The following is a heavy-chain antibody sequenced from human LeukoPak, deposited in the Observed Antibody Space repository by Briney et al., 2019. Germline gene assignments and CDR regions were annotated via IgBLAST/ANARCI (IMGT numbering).Heavy chain of an antibody. CDR2: IWSDASNQ. Sequence: GTSLRLSCEASGFSFSHFGMHWVRQAPGKGLEWVAVIWSDASNQDYGDSVKGRFTISRDNFKKTVSLQMDSLRAEDTAVYYCAKDAQRGFDSGNSLEHWGQGSLVTVSS. D-gene: IGHD4-11*01. J-gene: IGHJ4*02. CDR3: AKDAQRGFDSGNSLEH. CDR1: GFSFSHFG. V-gene: IGHV3-33*06.